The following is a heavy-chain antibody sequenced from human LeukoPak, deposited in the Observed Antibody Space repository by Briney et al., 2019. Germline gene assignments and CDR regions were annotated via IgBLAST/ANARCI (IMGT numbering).Heavy chain of an antibody. CDR3: ARPRRYYDSWSGYPPFDY. CDR1: GGTFRSHS. Sequence: ASVKVSCKASGGTFRSHSFNWLRQAPGQGLEWLGGIIPVSSATKYAQKFQDRVTTTADEYTTTAFMELSSLRPEDTAVYYCARPRRYYDSWSGYPPFDYWGQGTLVTVSS. J-gene: IGHJ4*02. D-gene: IGHD3-3*01. V-gene: IGHV1-69*13. CDR2: IIPVSSAT.